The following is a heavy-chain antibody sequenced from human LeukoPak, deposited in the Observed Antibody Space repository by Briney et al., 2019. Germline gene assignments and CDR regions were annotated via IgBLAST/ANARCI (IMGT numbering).Heavy chain of an antibody. CDR2: ISSSGSTI. D-gene: IGHD5-24*01. CDR3: ARGNGYNNNYFDY. Sequence: GGSLRLSCAASGFTFSDYYMNWIRQAPGKGLEWVSYISSSGSTIYYADSVEGRFTISRDSAKKLLYLQMDSLRVEDTAVYYCARGNGYNNNYFDYWGQGTLVTVSS. J-gene: IGHJ4*02. V-gene: IGHV3-11*04. CDR1: GFTFSDYY.